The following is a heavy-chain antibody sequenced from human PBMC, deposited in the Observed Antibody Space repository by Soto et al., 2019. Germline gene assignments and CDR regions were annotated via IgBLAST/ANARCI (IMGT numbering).Heavy chain of an antibody. CDR2: IYYSGST. V-gene: IGHV4-30-4*01. CDR1: GGSISSGDYY. Sequence: SETLSLTCTVSGGSISSGDYYWSWIRQPPGKGLEWIGYIYYSGSTYYNPPLKSRVTISVDTSKNQFSLKLSSVTAADTAVYYCARDLSYYDFWSGYSNYYGMDVWGQGTTVTVSS. CDR3: ARDLSYYDFWSGYSNYYGMDV. J-gene: IGHJ6*02. D-gene: IGHD3-3*01.